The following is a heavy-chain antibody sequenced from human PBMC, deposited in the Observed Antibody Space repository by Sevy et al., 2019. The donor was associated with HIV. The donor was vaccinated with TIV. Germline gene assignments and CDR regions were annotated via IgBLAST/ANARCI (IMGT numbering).Heavy chain of an antibody. Sequence: GGSLRLSCTASGFTFGDYCMSWVRQAPGKGLEWVAFLKSDVYGGTVDHAASVRGRFVISRDDSKTIAYLQMNDLKTEDTGVYYCTRWKAAQSIFDYWGQGALVTV. J-gene: IGHJ4*02. CDR1: GFTFGDYC. D-gene: IGHD6-13*01. CDR3: TRWKAAQSIFDY. CDR2: LKSDVYGGTV. V-gene: IGHV3-49*04.